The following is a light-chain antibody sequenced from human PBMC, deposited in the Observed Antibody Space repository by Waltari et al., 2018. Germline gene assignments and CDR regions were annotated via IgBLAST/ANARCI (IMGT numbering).Light chain of an antibody. CDR3: TSYAGGNNLGV. V-gene: IGLV2-8*01. Sequence: QSALTQPPSASGSPGQSITISCTGTSSDVGGYNYVSWYQQYPGEAPKLIIYEINNRPSGVPHRCSGSKSGNTASLTVSGLQAEDEADYYCTSYAGGNNLGVFGGGTKVTVL. CDR2: EIN. CDR1: SSDVGGYNY. J-gene: IGLJ3*02.